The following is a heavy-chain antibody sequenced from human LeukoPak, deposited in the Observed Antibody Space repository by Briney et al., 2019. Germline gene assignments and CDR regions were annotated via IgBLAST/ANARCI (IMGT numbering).Heavy chain of an antibody. V-gene: IGHV3-21*01. Sequence: GGSLRLSCTVSGSTFSRYSMNWVRQAPGKGVEWVSSISTSSSYIYYADSVKGRFTISRDNARNSLYLQMNTLRAEDTAVYSCARGADGVSSNSRGWFDPWGQGTLVTVSS. CDR1: GSTFSRYS. D-gene: IGHD2-15*01. CDR3: ARGADGVSSNSRGWFDP. J-gene: IGHJ5*02. CDR2: ISTSSSYI.